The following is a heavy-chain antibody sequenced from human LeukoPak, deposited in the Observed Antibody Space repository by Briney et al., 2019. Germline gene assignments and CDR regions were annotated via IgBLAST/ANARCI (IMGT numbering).Heavy chain of an antibody. CDR3: ARGYCGRDTCLGAFDL. CDR1: GFTFNNYA. Sequence: GGSLRLSCAASGFTFNNYAVTWVRQAPGKGPEWVSAIGGSGRSTFYAVSVKGRFTISRDSSKKTIYLQMDSLRVEDTAAYYCARGYCGRDTCLGAFDLWGQGTLVTVS. V-gene: IGHV3-23*01. D-gene: IGHD2-21*01. J-gene: IGHJ3*01. CDR2: IGGSGRST.